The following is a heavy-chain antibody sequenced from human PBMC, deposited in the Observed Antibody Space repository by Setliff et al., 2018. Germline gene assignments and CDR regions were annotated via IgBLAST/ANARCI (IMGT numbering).Heavy chain of an antibody. V-gene: IGHV4-4*09. CDR1: GASISSYY. D-gene: IGHD2-2*01. CDR3: ARDGPHCVTSSCPGAWFDP. Sequence: PSETLSLTCTVSGASISSYYWSWIRQPPGEGLEWIGYIYSSGNIKYNPSLKSRVTISLDTSKNQFSLKLSSLTAADTAVYYCARDGPHCVTSSCPGAWFDPWGQGILVTVSS. CDR2: IYSSGNI. J-gene: IGHJ5*02.